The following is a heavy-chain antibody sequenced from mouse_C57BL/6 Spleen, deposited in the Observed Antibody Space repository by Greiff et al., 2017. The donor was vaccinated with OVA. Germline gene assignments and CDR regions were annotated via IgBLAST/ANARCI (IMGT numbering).Heavy chain of an antibody. CDR3: ARDRELGPWFAY. CDR1: GFTFSSYA. D-gene: IGHD4-1*01. CDR2: ISDGGSYT. V-gene: IGHV5-4*01. J-gene: IGHJ3*01. Sequence: EVQRVESGGGLVKPGGSLKLSCAASGFTFSSYAMSWVRQTPEKRLEWVATISDGGSYTYYPDNVKGRFTISRDNAKNNLYLQMSHLKSEDTAMYYCARDRELGPWFAYWGQGTLVTVSA.